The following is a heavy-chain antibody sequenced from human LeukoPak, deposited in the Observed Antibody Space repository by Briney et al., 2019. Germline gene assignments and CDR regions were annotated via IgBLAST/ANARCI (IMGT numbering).Heavy chain of an antibody. CDR3: ARDGVYSSSWYVDY. CDR2: INPNSGGT. J-gene: IGHJ4*02. CDR1: GYTFTAYY. D-gene: IGHD6-13*01. Sequence: ASVKVSCKASGYTFTAYYIHWVRQAPGQGLEWMGWINPNSGGTNYAQKFKSRVTMTRDTSISTAYMELSGLRSDDTAVYYCARDGVYSSSWYVDYWGQGTLVTVSS. V-gene: IGHV1-2*02.